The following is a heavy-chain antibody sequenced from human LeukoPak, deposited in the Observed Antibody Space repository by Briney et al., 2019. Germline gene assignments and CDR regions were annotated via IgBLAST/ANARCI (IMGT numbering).Heavy chain of an antibody. J-gene: IGHJ4*02. CDR1: GGSISSSSYY. CDR3: ARAEPSSTSKGYFDY. CDR2: IYYSGST. V-gene: IGHV4-39*07. Sequence: SETLSLTCTVSGGSISSSSYYWGWIRQPPGKGLEWIGSIYYSGSTYYNPSLKSRVTISVDTSKNQFSLKLSSVTAADTAVYYCARAEPSSTSKGYFDYWGQGTLVTVSS. D-gene: IGHD2-2*01.